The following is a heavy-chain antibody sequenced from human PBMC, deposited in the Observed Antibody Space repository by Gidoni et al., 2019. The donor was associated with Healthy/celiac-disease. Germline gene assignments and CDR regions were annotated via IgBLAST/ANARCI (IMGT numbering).Heavy chain of an antibody. CDR2: MYWNEDK. V-gene: IGHV2-5*01. Sequence: QITLKESGPTLVKPTQTLTLTCTFSGFSLSTSGVGVGWIRQPPGKALAWLALMYWNEDKRYSPSLKGRLTITKGTSKNQVVLTMTNMDPVDTATYYCAHSRVAEYYYDSSWWGVDYWGQGTLVTVSS. D-gene: IGHD3-22*01. CDR3: AHSRVAEYYYDSSWWGVDY. J-gene: IGHJ4*02. CDR1: GFSLSTSGVG.